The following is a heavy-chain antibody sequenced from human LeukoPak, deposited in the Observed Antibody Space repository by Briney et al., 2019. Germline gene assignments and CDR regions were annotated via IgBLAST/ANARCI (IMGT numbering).Heavy chain of an antibody. V-gene: IGHV3-23*01. CDR3: ARGYYTIGDY. CDR1: GFTFSSYA. J-gene: IGHJ4*02. D-gene: IGHD3-3*01. Sequence: PGGSLRLSCAASGFTFSSYAMSWVRQAPGKGLEWVSAISGSGGSTYYADSVKGRFTVSRDNAKNTLYLQMNSLRDEDTAVYYCARGYYTIGDYWGQGTLVTVSS. CDR2: ISGSGGST.